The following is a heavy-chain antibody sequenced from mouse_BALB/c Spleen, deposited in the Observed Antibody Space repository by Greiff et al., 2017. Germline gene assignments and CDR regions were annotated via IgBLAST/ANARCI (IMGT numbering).Heavy chain of an antibody. Sequence: QVHVKQSGAELAKPGASVKMSCKASGYTFTSYWMHWVKQRPGQGLEWIGYINPSTGYTEYNQKFKDKATLTADKSSSTAYMQLSSLTSEDSAVYYCARGDGDYWGQGTTLTVSS. V-gene: IGHV1-7*01. J-gene: IGHJ2*01. CDR1: GYTFTSYW. CDR2: INPSTGYT. CDR3: ARGDGDY. D-gene: IGHD3-3*01.